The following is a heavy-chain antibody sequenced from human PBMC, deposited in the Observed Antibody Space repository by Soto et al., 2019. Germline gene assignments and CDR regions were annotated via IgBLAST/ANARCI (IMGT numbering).Heavy chain of an antibody. D-gene: IGHD2-21*02. Sequence: ASVKVSCKASGGTFSSYAITWVRQAPGQGLEWMGGIIPIFGTANYAQKFQGRVTITADESTSTAYMELSSLRSEDTAVYYCARVSVEYCGGDCYPFDYWGPGALVTVSS. CDR3: ARVSVEYCGGDCYPFDY. J-gene: IGHJ4*02. CDR2: IIPIFGTA. CDR1: GGTFSSYA. V-gene: IGHV1-69*13.